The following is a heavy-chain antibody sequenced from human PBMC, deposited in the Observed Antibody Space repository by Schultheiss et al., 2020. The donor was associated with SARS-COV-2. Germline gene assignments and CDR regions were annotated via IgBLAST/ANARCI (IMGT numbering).Heavy chain of an antibody. CDR3: ARAGDREKTYYYYYYMDV. J-gene: IGHJ6*03. D-gene: IGHD7-27*01. CDR1: GGSISSYY. V-gene: IGHV4-59*12. Sequence: SETLSLTCTVSGGSISSYYWSWIRQPPGKGLEWIGYIYYSGSTNYNPSLKSRVTISVDTSKNQFSLKLSSVTAADTAVYYCARAGDREKTYYYYYYMDVWGKGTTVTVSS. CDR2: IYYSGST.